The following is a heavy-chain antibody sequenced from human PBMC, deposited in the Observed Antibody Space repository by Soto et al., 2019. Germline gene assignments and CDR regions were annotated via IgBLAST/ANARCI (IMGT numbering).Heavy chain of an antibody. CDR1: GDSVSSNSAA. CDR2: TYYRSKWYN. J-gene: IGHJ6*02. D-gene: IGHD6-6*01. Sequence: SQTLSLTCAISGDSVSSNSAAWNWIRQSPSRGLEWLGRTYYRSKWYNDYAVSVKSRITINPDTSKNQFSLQLNSVTPEDTAVYYCARDEPIGIGGYSSSSSNYYYYGMDVWGQGTTVTVPS. CDR3: ARDEPIGIGGYSSSSSNYYYYGMDV. V-gene: IGHV6-1*01.